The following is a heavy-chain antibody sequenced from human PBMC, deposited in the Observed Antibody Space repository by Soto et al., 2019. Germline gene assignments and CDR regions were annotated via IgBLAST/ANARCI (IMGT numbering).Heavy chain of an antibody. CDR3: SRGLLLLRYFDWLSDAFDI. D-gene: IGHD3-9*01. J-gene: IGHJ3*02. CDR2: IYYSGST. CDR1: GGSISSGGYY. Sequence: SETLSLTCTVSGGSISSGGYYWSWIRQHPGKGLEWIGYIYYSGSTYYNQSLKSRVTISVDTSKNQFSMKLSYVTAADTAVYYCSRGLLLLRYFDWLSDAFDIWGQGTMVTVS. V-gene: IGHV4-31*03.